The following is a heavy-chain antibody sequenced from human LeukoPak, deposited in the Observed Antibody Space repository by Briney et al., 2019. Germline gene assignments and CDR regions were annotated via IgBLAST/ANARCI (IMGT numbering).Heavy chain of an antibody. CDR3: AKEAGRSYGGSVGYFDH. D-gene: IGHD1-26*01. CDR1: GFTFDKYT. J-gene: IGHJ4*01. V-gene: IGHV3-33*06. CDR2: IWYDGHNK. Sequence: PGGSLRLSCVASGFTFDKYTIHWVRQAPGKGLEWVSLIWYDGHNKYFTDSVRGRFTISRDNTKNTLHLQMNTLRPEDTALYFCAKEAGRSYGGSVGYFDHLGHGTLVTVSS.